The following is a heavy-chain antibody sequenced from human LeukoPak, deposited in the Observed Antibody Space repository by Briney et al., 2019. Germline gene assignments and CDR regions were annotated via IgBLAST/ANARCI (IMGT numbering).Heavy chain of an antibody. J-gene: IGHJ3*02. CDR2: ISYSGST. CDR3: ARQRGGNDAFDI. V-gene: IGHV4-59*08. CDR1: GGSISSYF. D-gene: IGHD3-10*01. Sequence: SETLSLTCTVSGGSISSYFWSWIRQLPGKGLEWIGYISYSGSTNYNPSLKSRVTISVDTSKSQFSLRLSSVTAADTAVYNCARQRGGNDAFDIWGQGTMVTVSS.